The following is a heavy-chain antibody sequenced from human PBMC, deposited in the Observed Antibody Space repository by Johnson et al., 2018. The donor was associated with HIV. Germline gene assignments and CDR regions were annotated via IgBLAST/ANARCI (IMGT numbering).Heavy chain of an antibody. J-gene: IGHJ3*02. CDR2: ISSSGSTI. D-gene: IGHD3-3*01. V-gene: IGHV3-11*04. Sequence: VQLVESGGVVVQPGGSLRLSCAASGFTFSDYYMSWIRQAPGKGLEWVSYISSSGSTIYYADSVKGRFTICRDNAKNSLYLQMNSLRAEDTAVYYCARRPITIFGVAFGAFDIWGQGTMVTVSS. CDR3: ARRPITIFGVAFGAFDI. CDR1: GFTFSDYY.